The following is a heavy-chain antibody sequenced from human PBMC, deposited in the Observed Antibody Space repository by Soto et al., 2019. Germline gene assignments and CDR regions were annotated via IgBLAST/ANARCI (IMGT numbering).Heavy chain of an antibody. CDR1: GGSISSGGYY. D-gene: IGHD3-3*01. J-gene: IGHJ2*01. Sequence: SETLSLTCTVSGGSISSGGYYWSWIRQHPGKGLEWIGYIYYSGSTYYNPSLKSRVTISVDTSKNQFSLKLSSVTAADTAVYYCARASITIFGVVTTSSYWYFDLWGRGTLVTVSS. CDR3: ARASITIFGVVTTSSYWYFDL. V-gene: IGHV4-31*03. CDR2: IYYSGST.